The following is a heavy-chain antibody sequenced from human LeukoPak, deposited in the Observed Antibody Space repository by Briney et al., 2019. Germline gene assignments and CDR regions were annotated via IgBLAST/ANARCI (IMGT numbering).Heavy chain of an antibody. J-gene: IGHJ5*02. CDR3: TRDSGTYNWFDP. CDR2: IDKKDQGYATAT. CDR1: GFTFSSSA. V-gene: IGHV3-73*01. D-gene: IGHD1-26*01. Sequence: GGSLKLSCAASGFTFSSSAIHWVRQSSGKGLEWVGQIDKKDQGYATATAYAASVKGRFTISRDDSINTAYLQMKSLKTEDTALYYCTRDSGTYNWFDPWGQGTLVTVSS.